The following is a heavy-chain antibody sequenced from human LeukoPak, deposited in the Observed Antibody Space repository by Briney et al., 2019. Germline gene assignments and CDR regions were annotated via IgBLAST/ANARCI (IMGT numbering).Heavy chain of an antibody. CDR1: GFSFSGYD. V-gene: IGHV4-34*01. CDR2: INHGGST. J-gene: IGHJ4*02. D-gene: IGHD6-13*01. Sequence: AGTLRLTCAVYGFSFSGYDWTWIRQAPGKGLEWMGEINHGGSTNYNPSLKSRVTISVDTSKNQSSLQLSSVTAADTAVYYCARAVPAGFGSSWYGGAFDYWGQGTLVTVSS. CDR3: ARAVPAGFGSSWYGGAFDY.